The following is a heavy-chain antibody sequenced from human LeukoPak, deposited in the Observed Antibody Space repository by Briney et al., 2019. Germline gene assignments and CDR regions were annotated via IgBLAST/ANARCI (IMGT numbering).Heavy chain of an antibody. CDR2: ISGSGGST. Sequence: GSLRLSCAASGFTFSSHAMSWVREAPGKGLGWVSAISGSGGSTYYADSVKGRFTISRDNSKNTLYLQMNSLRAEDTAVYYCAKDKFMGELVPAAIRFGPWGQAALVTVSS. V-gene: IGHV3-23*01. J-gene: IGHJ5*02. D-gene: IGHD2-2*02. CDR1: GFTFSSHA. CDR3: AKDKFMGELVPAAIRFGP.